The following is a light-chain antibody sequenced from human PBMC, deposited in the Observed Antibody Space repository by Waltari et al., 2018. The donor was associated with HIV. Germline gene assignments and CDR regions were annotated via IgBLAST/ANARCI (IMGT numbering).Light chain of an antibody. Sequence: EIVLTPSPGTLSLPPGERATLSCRASESVTRRYLAWYQQKPGQAPRLLIYGTSSRATGIPDRFTGSGSGTDFTLTISRLEPEDFAVYYCQQYGSSPYNFGQGTKLESK. V-gene: IGKV3-20*01. CDR3: QQYGSSPYN. J-gene: IGKJ2*01. CDR2: GTS. CDR1: ESVTRRY.